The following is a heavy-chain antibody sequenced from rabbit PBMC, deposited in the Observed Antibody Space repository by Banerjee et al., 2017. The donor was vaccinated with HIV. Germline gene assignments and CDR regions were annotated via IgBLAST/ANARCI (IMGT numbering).Heavy chain of an antibody. CDR3: ASNDDGSGWGADL. Sequence: QEQLEESGGDLVKPEGSLTLTCTASAFSFSNNYVMCWVRQAPGKGLEWISCINTSSGNAVYARGPIGRFTTSPDTAQNTMTLQMANVTAADSSAYFSASNDDGSGWGADLWGQGTLVTVS. V-gene: IGHV1S45*01. CDR2: INTSSGNA. CDR1: AFSFSNNYV. J-gene: IGHJ6*01. D-gene: IGHD4-1*01.